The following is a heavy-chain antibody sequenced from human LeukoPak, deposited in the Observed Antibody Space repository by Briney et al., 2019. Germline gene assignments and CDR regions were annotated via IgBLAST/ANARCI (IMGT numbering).Heavy chain of an antibody. J-gene: IGHJ4*02. D-gene: IGHD3-10*01. CDR3: AREHSLGDVFDY. V-gene: IGHV3-21*01. CDR1: GFTFSSYS. Sequence: GGSLRLSCVASGFTFSSYSMNWVRQAPGKGLEWVSSISSSSSYIYYADSVKGRFTISRDNAKNSLYLQMNSLRAEDTAVYYCAREHSLGDVFDYWGQGTLVTVSS. CDR2: ISSSSSYI.